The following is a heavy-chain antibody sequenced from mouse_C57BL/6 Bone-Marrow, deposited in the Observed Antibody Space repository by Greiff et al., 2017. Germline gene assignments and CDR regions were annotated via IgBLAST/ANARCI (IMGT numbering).Heavy chain of an antibody. CDR1: GYTFTDYE. Sequence: QVQLQQSGAELVRPGASVTLSCKASGYTFTDYEMHWVKQTPVHGLEWIGAIDPETGGPAYNQKFKGKAILTADKSSSTAYMELRSLTSEDSAVYYCTRGWGWLLWFAYWGQGTLVTVSA. D-gene: IGHD2-3*01. CDR3: TRGWGWLLWFAY. V-gene: IGHV1-15*01. J-gene: IGHJ3*01. CDR2: IDPETGGP.